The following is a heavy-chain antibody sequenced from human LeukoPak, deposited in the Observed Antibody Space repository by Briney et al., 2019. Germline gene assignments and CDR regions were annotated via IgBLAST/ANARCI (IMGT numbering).Heavy chain of an antibody. D-gene: IGHD3-16*01. Sequence: PSETLSLTCTVSGGSISSYYWSWIRQPPGKGLEWIGYIYYSGSTNYNPSLKSRVTISVDTSKNQFSLKLSSVTAADTAVYYCARHRGPYYDYVWGPGLRPYYFDYWGQGTLVTVSS. CDR1: GGSISSYY. J-gene: IGHJ4*02. CDR3: ARHRGPYYDYVWGPGLRPYYFDY. CDR2: IYYSGST. V-gene: IGHV4-59*08.